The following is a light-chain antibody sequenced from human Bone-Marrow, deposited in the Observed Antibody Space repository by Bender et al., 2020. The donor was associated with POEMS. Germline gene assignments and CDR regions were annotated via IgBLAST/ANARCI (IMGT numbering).Light chain of an antibody. V-gene: IGLV1-44*01. J-gene: IGLJ2*01. CDR3: AAWDDILNAVV. Sequence: QSVLTQPPSASGTPGQRVTISCSGSSSNIGSYSVKWYQQFPGTAPKLLIYSSYQRPSGVPDRFSGSKSGTSASLAISGLQSDDEAAYYCAAWDDILNAVVFGGGTKLTVL. CDR2: SSY. CDR1: SSNIGSYS.